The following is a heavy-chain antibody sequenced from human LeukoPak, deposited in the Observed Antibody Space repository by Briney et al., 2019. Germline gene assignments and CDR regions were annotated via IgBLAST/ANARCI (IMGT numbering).Heavy chain of an antibody. J-gene: IGHJ4*02. CDR3: ARDHGARGYSGYDSYYFDY. CDR2: INPNSGGT. CDR1: GYTFTSYG. D-gene: IGHD5-12*01. V-gene: IGHV1-2*02. Sequence: ASVKVSCKASGYTFTSYGISWVRQAPGQGLEWMRWINPNSGGTNYAQKFQGRVTMTRDTSISTAYMELSSLRSEDTAVYYCARDHGARGYSGYDSYYFDYWGQGTLVTVSS.